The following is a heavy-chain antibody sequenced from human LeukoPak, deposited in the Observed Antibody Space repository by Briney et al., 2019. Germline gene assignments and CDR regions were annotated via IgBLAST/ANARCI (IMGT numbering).Heavy chain of an antibody. V-gene: IGHV3-53*01. CDR1: GFTISSNY. CDR2: IFNSGDT. CDR3: ARDPAPATGAFDI. D-gene: IGHD1-1*01. Sequence: GGSLRLSCAASGFTISSNYMNWVRQAPGKGLEWVSVIFNSGDTYYADSVKGRFSISRDTSKNTLYLQMNSLRVDDTAVYYCARDPAPATGAFDIWGQGTMVIIS. J-gene: IGHJ3*02.